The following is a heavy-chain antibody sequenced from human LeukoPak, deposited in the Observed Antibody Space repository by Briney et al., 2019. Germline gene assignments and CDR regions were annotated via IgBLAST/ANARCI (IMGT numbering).Heavy chain of an antibody. CDR3: AGGGYSSGYAY. CDR2: INPSGGST. V-gene: IGHV1-46*01. D-gene: IGHD3-22*01. J-gene: IGHJ4*02. Sequence: GASVKVSCKASGYTFTSYYMHWARQAPGQGLEWMGIINPSGGSTSYAQKFQGRVTMTRDTSISTAYMELSRLRSDDTAVYYCAGGGYSSGYAYWGQGTLVTVSS. CDR1: GYTFTSYY.